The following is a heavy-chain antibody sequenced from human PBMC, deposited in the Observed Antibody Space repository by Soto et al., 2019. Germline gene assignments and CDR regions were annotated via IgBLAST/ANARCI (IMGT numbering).Heavy chain of an antibody. J-gene: IGHJ4*02. D-gene: IGHD5-12*01. CDR2: IYYSGST. Sequence: SETLSLTCTVSGGSISSSSYYWGWIRQPPGKGLEWIGSIYYSGSTYYNPSLKSRVTISVDTSKNQFSLKLSSVTAADTAVYYCARHNNGGYVLTLFDYWGQGTLVTVSS. CDR1: GGSISSSSYY. CDR3: ARHNNGGYVLTLFDY. V-gene: IGHV4-39*01.